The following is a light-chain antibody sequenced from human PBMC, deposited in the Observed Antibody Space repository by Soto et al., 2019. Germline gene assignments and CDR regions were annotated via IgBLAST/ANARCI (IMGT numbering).Light chain of an antibody. Sequence: EIQMTQSPSSLSVSVGDRVTITCQASRDIRDFLNWYQQKPGKAPKLLIFDASNLEEGVPPRFSGSGSGTDFTFSISSLQPEDVATYYCHQYNSFSPWTFGQGTKVEIK. CDR3: HQYNSFSPWT. CDR2: DAS. V-gene: IGKV1-33*01. CDR1: RDIRDF. J-gene: IGKJ1*01.